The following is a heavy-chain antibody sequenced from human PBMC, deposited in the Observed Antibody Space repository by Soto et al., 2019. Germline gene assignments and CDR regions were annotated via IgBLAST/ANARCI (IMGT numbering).Heavy chain of an antibody. CDR1: GGTFSSYV. J-gene: IGHJ4*01. Sequence: QVKLVQSGAEVKKPGSSGKVSCRASGGTFSSYVISWVRQAPGQGLEWMGGIIPIFGTANYEQNFQGRVTITAEASSSTAYMELSSMRSEETAVYYWARERSGDEGVFDYCGHGTLVTVSS. CDR2: IIPIFGTA. D-gene: IGHD4-17*01. V-gene: IGHV1-69*01. CDR3: ARERSGDEGVFDY.